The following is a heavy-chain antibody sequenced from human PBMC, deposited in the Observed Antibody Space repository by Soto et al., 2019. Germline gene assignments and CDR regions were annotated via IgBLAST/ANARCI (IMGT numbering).Heavy chain of an antibody. CDR3: AKDKPGTTSFDY. V-gene: IGHV3-23*01. J-gene: IGHJ4*02. CDR2: ISDSGDTT. CDR1: GFTISSYA. Sequence: GGSLRLSCAASGFTISSYAMSWVRQAPRKGLEWVSAISDSGDTTHYADSVKGRFTISRDTSKNTLYLQMNTLRAEDTAVYYCAKDKPGTTSFDYWGRGTLVTVSS. D-gene: IGHD1-1*01.